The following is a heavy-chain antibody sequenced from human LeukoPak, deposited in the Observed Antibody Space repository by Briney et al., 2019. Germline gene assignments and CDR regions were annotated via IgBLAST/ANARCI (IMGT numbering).Heavy chain of an antibody. D-gene: IGHD6-13*01. V-gene: IGHV3-13*01. CDR3: ARGTGLAAGGDVVLFDY. Sequence: GGSLRLSCTASGFTFSNYDMHGVRQVPGEGLEWVSGIGKAGDTHYPGSVKGRFTISRENGRNSLYLQMNSLRAEDTAVYYCARGTGLAAGGDVVLFDYWGQGILVTVSS. CDR2: IGKAGDT. J-gene: IGHJ4*02. CDR1: GFTFSNYD.